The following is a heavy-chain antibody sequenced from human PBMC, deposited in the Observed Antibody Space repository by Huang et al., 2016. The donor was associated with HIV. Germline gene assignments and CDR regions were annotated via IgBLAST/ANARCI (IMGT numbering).Heavy chain of an antibody. D-gene: IGHD6-6*01. CDR1: GGSFTGYY. CDR3: ASGPNSARTLDF. V-gene: IGHV4-34*01. CDR2: IDHSGST. Sequence: QVQLQQWGAGLLKPSETLSLTCAVYGGSFTGYYGSWFRQPPGQGLGWIGEIDHSGSTNYNPSLKSRVTMSVDTSKNQFSLKLISVTAADTAMYYCASGPNSARTLDFWGQGTLVTVSS. J-gene: IGHJ4*02.